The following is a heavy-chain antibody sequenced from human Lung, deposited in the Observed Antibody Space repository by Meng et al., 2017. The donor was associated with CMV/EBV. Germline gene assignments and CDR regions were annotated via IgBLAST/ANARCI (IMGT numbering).Heavy chain of an antibody. J-gene: IGHJ4*01. CDR2: MGRSVSTI. D-gene: IGHD3/OR15-3a*01. Sequence: GGSLRLXCEASGLTGLIFSSYTMNWVRQAPGKGLEWVSYMGRSVSTIYYADSVKGRFTISRDNAKKSLFLQMSSLRAEDTAVYYCATWAGSPLENSDFWTGPDDYWGHGTLVTVSS. V-gene: IGHV3-48*03. CDR3: ATWAGSPLENSDFWTGPDDY. CDR1: GLTGLIFSSYT.